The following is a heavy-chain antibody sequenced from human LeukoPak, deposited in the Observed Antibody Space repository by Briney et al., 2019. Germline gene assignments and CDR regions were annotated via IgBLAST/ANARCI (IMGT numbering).Heavy chain of an antibody. J-gene: IGHJ6*03. CDR2: IYYSGST. CDR1: GGSISSYY. CDR3: ARDPIGNTIFGSPSYMDV. V-gene: IGHV4-59*01. D-gene: IGHD3-3*01. Sequence: SETLSLTCTVSGGSISSYYWSWIRQPPGKGLEWIGYIYYSGSTNYNPSLKSRVTISVDKSKNQFSLKLSSVTAADTAVYYCARDPIGNTIFGSPSYMDVWGKGTTVTVSS.